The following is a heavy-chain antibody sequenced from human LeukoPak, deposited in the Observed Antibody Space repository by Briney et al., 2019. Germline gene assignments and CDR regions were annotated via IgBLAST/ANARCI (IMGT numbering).Heavy chain of an antibody. CDR2: IYYSGST. Sequence: PQTLSLTCTVSGGSISSGGYYWSWIRQHPGKGLEWIGYIYYSGSTYYNPSLKSRATISVDTSKNQFSLKLSSVTAADTAVYYCARTYSSGWFFDYWGQGTLVTVSS. V-gene: IGHV4-31*03. J-gene: IGHJ4*02. D-gene: IGHD6-19*01. CDR3: ARTYSSGWFFDY. CDR1: GGSISSGGYY.